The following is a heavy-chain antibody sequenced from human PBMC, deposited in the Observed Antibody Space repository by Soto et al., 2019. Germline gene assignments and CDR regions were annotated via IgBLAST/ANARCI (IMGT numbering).Heavy chain of an antibody. CDR1: GGSISSGDYY. J-gene: IGHJ4*02. V-gene: IGHV4-31*03. D-gene: IGHD1-26*01. CDR2: IYHGGST. CDR3: ARVRWEVLSGTFDH. Sequence: QVQLQESGPGLVKPSQTLSLTCTVSGGSISSGDYYWSWIRQHPGKGLEWIGYIYHGGSTFYNPSLKTRVTISVDTSKNQFSLKLTSVTAADTAMYFCARVRWEVLSGTFDHWGRGTPVTVSS.